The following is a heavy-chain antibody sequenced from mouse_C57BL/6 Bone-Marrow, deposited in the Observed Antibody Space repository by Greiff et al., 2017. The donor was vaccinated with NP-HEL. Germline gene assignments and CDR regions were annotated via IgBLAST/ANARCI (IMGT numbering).Heavy chain of an antibody. J-gene: IGHJ2*01. Sequence: EVQLQESGGDLVKPGGSLKLSCAASGFTFSSYGMSWVRQTPDKRLEWVAPISSGGSYTYYPDSVKGRFTISRDNAKNTLYLQMSSLKSEDTAMYYCARQTAQATDYWGQGTTLTVSS. V-gene: IGHV5-6*01. CDR1: GFTFSSYG. D-gene: IGHD3-2*02. CDR2: ISSGGSYT. CDR3: ARQTAQATDY.